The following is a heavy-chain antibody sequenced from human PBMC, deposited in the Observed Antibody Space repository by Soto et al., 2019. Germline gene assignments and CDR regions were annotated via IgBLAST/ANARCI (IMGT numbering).Heavy chain of an antibody. J-gene: IGHJ5*02. V-gene: IGHV3-21*01. CDR3: ARDKLTDRNWFDP. Sequence: PGGSLRLSCAASGFTFSSYSMNWVRQAPGKGLEWVSSISSSSSYIYYADSVKGRFTISRDNAKNSLYLQMNGLRAEDTAVYYCARDKLTDRNWFDPWGQGTLVTVSS. D-gene: IGHD3-10*01. CDR2: ISSSSSYI. CDR1: GFTFSSYS.